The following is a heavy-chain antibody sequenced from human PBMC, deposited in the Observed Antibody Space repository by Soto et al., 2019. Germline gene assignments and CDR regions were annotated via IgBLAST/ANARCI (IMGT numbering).Heavy chain of an antibody. J-gene: IGHJ6*02. Sequence: PGESLKISCKGFGYNFRDYWIGWVRQVPGKGLECMGIIFPDDSDIKYNPSFQGQVTISADKSINTAYLQWSTLEASDTAMYYCGRFAIGGCRGGRCFLSFHYYSMDVWGQGTTVTVSS. CDR2: IFPDDSDI. CDR1: GYNFRDYW. D-gene: IGHD2-15*01. CDR3: GRFAIGGCRGGRCFLSFHYYSMDV. V-gene: IGHV5-51*03.